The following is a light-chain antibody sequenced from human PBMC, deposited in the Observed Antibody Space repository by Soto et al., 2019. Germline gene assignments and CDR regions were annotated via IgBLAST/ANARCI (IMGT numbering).Light chain of an antibody. CDR1: QSFSSKS. J-gene: IGKJ3*01. Sequence: EIVLTQSPGTLSLSPGEGATLSCRASQSFSSKSLAWYQQKPGQAPRLLIYAISRRASGIPDRFSGSGAGTEFSLTITRLEPEDFAVYYCQQYESSPFTFGPGTKVNIK. CDR2: AIS. CDR3: QQYESSPFT. V-gene: IGKV3-20*01.